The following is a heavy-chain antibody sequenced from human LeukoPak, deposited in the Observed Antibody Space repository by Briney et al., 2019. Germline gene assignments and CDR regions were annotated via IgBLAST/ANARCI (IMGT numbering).Heavy chain of an antibody. J-gene: IGHJ4*02. CDR2: IYYSGST. V-gene: IGHV4-39*01. Sequence: SETLSLTCTVSGGSISSSSYYWGWIRQPPGKGLEWIGTIYYSGSTYYNPSLKSRVTISVDTSKNQFSLKLSSVTAADTAVYYCARREERSYRFDYWGQGTLVTVSS. D-gene: IGHD1-26*01. CDR3: ARREERSYRFDY. CDR1: GGSISSSSYY.